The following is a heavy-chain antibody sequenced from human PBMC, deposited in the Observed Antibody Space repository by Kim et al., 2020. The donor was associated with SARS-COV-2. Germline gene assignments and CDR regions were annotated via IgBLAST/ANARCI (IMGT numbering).Heavy chain of an antibody. Sequence: ASVKVSCKASGYTFTSNGIHWVRQAPGQRLEWIGWINPANGYTKYSQKFQGRVTVTRDTSASTAYMELSSLSSEDTAVYYCARGFRGGNDYWGQGTLVTVSS. J-gene: IGHJ4*02. V-gene: IGHV1-3*01. D-gene: IGHD3-10*01. CDR2: INPANGYT. CDR1: GYTFTSNG. CDR3: ARGFRGGNDY.